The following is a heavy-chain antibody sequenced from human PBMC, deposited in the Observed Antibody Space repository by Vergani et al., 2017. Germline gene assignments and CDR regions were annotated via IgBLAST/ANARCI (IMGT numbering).Heavy chain of an antibody. V-gene: IGHV3-23*01. J-gene: IGHJ4*02. CDR2: ISSDGGST. CDR3: AGPQGRSAYNYGGFDY. CDR1: GFTFSTYA. Sequence: EVQLLESGGGLVQPGGSLRLSCAASGFTFSTYAMTWVRQAPGKGLEWVSTISSDGGSTYYADSVKGRFTISRDNSKNTLSLQMNSLTAEDTAIYYCAGPQGRSAYNYGGFDYWGQGILVTVSS. D-gene: IGHD3-22*01.